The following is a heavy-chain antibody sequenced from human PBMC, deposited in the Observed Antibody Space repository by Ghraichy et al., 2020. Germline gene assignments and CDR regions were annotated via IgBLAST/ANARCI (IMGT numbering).Heavy chain of an antibody. J-gene: IGHJ5*02. CDR3: AREIVVVVAATNRFGWFDP. D-gene: IGHD2-15*01. CDR2: IYYSGST. Sequence: ESLNISCTVSGGSISSYYWSWIRQPPGKGLEWIGYIYYSGSTNYNPSLKSRVTISVDTSKNQFSLKLSSVTAADTAVYYCAREIVVVVAATNRFGWFDPWGQGTLVTVSS. V-gene: IGHV4-59*01. CDR1: GGSISSYY.